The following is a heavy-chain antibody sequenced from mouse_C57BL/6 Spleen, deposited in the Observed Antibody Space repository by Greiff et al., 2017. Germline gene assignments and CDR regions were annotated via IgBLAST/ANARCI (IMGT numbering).Heavy chain of an antibody. J-gene: IGHJ4*01. D-gene: IGHD4-1*01. Sequence: EVQGVESGGDLVKPGGSLKLSCAASGFTFSSYGMSWVRQTPDKRLEWVATISSGGSYTYYPDSVKGRFTISRDNAKNTLYLQMSSLKSEDTAMYYCARQNWDVYAMDYWGQGTSVTVSS. V-gene: IGHV5-6*01. CDR1: GFTFSSYG. CDR2: ISSGGSYT. CDR3: ARQNWDVYAMDY.